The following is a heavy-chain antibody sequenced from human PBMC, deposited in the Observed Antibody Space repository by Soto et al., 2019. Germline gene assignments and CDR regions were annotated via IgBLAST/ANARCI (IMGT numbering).Heavy chain of an antibody. D-gene: IGHD2-15*01. J-gene: IGHJ4*02. CDR3: ASTATLRCSGGSCYSRHY. V-gene: IGHV3-48*01. CDR2: ISSSSSTI. Sequence: PGGSLRLSCAASGFTFSNYNMNWVRQAPGKGLEWVSYISSSSSTIYYADSVKGRFTISRDNAKNSLYLQMNSLRAEDTAVYYCASTATLRCSGGSCYSRHYWGQGTLVTVSS. CDR1: GFTFSNYN.